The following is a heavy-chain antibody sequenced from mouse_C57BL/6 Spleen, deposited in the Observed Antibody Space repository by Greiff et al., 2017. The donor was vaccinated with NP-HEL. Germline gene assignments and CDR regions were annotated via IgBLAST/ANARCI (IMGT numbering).Heavy chain of an antibody. V-gene: IGHV5-9-1*02. D-gene: IGHD2-4*01. CDR3: TREDYDYDRRYFDV. J-gene: IGHJ1*03. CDR2: ISSGGDYT. CDR1: GYTFSSYA. Sequence: EVQLVESGEGLVKPGGSLKLSCAASGYTFSSYAMSWVRQTPEKRLEWVGYISSGGDYTNYDETVKGRYTITRDKARNTLYLQMSSLKSEDTAMYYCTREDYDYDRRYFDVWGTGTTVTVSS.